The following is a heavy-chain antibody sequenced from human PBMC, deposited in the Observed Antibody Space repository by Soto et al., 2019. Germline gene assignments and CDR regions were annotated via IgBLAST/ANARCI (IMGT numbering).Heavy chain of an antibody. D-gene: IGHD6-6*01. CDR3: ARASEYSSSKYYGMDV. J-gene: IGHJ6*02. V-gene: IGHV5-10-1*01. CDR2: IDPSDSYT. CDR1: GYSFTSYW. Sequence: GESLKISCKGSGYSFTSYWISWVRQMPGKGLEWMGRIDPSDSYTNYSPSFQGHVTISADKSISTAYLQWSSLKASDTAMYYCARASEYSSSKYYGMDVWGQGTTVTVS.